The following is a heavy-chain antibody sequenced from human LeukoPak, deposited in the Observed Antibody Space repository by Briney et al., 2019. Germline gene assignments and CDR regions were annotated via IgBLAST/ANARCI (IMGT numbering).Heavy chain of an antibody. D-gene: IGHD3-10*01. Sequence: GGSLRLSCAAFGFTFSNAWMSWVRQAPGKGLEWVGRIKSKTDGGTTDYAAPVKGRFTISRDDSKSTLYLQMNSLKTEDTAVYYCTTDFSGSYPMPGYWGQGTLVTVSS. CDR2: IKSKTDGGTT. J-gene: IGHJ4*02. V-gene: IGHV3-15*01. CDR1: GFTFSNAW. CDR3: TTDFSGSYPMPGY.